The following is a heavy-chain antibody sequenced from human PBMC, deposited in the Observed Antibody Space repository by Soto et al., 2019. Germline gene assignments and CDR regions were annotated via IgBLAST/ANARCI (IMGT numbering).Heavy chain of an antibody. CDR3: TRTGDAFDI. CDR1: GFTFSGSA. D-gene: IGHD7-27*01. Sequence: GGSLRLSCAASGFTFSGSAMHWVRQASGKGLEWVGRIRSKANSYATAYAASVKGRFTISRDDSKNTAYLQMNSLKTEDTAVYYCTRTGDAFDIWGQGTMVTVSS. J-gene: IGHJ3*02. V-gene: IGHV3-73*01. CDR2: IRSKANSYAT.